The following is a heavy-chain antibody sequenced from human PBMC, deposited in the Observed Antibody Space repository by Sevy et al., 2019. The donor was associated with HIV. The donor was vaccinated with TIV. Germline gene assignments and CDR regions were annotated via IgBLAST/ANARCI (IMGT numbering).Heavy chain of an antibody. D-gene: IGHD2-15*01. J-gene: IGHJ6*02. V-gene: IGHV3-33*01. CDR3: ARGGDIVVVVAATSHYYGMDV. CDR1: GFTFSSYG. CDR2: IWYDGSNK. Sequence: GGSLRLSCAASGFTFSSYGMHWVRQAPGKGLEWVAVIWYDGSNKYYADSVKGRFTISRDNSKNTLYLQMNSLRAEDTALYYCARGGDIVVVVAATSHYYGMDVWGQGTTVTVSS.